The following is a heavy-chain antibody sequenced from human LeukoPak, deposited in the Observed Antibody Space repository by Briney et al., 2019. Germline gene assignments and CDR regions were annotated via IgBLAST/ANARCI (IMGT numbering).Heavy chain of an antibody. Sequence: SETLSLTCTVSGGSISSYYWSWIRQPPGKGLEWIGYIYYSGSTNYNPSLKSRVTISVDTSKNQFSLKLSSVTAADTAVYYCARDIAAAGTCYYYYMDVWGKGTTVTVSS. CDR1: GGSISSYY. V-gene: IGHV4-59*08. CDR2: IYYSGST. J-gene: IGHJ6*03. D-gene: IGHD6-13*01. CDR3: ARDIAAAGTCYYYYMDV.